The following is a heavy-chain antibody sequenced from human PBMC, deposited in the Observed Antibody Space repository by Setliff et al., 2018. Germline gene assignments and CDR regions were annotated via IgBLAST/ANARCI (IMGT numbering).Heavy chain of an antibody. Sequence: GGSLRLSCAASGFTFSIYSINWVRQAPGKGLEWVSSITSTSKSIYYADSVRGRFTISRDNAIDSLYLQMNSLRAEDTAVYYCAKIWGAYCTGNRCPSDPPPWDQWGQGTLVTVSS. CDR2: ITSTSKSI. D-gene: IGHD2-8*02. V-gene: IGHV3-21*01. J-gene: IGHJ4*02. CDR3: AKIWGAYCTGNRCPSDPPPWDQ. CDR1: GFTFSIYS.